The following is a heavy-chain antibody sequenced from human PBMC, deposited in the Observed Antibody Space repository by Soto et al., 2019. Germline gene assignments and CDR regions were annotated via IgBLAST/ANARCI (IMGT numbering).Heavy chain of an antibody. CDR3: ASLYDSSGYYYAFDI. V-gene: IGHV3-74*01. J-gene: IGHJ3*02. CDR2: INSDGSST. Sequence: GGSLRLSCAASGFTFSSYWMHWVRQAPGKGLVWVSRINSDGSSTSYADSVKGRFTISRDNAKNTLYLQMNSLRAEDPAVYYGASLYDSSGYYYAFDIWGQGTMVTVSS. CDR1: GFTFSSYW. D-gene: IGHD3-22*01.